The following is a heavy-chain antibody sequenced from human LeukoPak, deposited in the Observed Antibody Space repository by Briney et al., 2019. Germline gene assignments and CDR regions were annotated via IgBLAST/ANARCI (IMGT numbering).Heavy chain of an antibody. CDR1: GYTFTGYY. Sequence: GASVTVSCKASGYTFTGYYMHWVRQAPGQGLEWMGWINPNSGGTNYAQKFQGRVTMTRDTSISTAYMELSRLRSDDTAVYYCARGYSGGWYVFDYWGQGTLVTVSS. CDR3: ARGYSGGWYVFDY. D-gene: IGHD6-19*01. V-gene: IGHV1-2*02. CDR2: INPNSGGT. J-gene: IGHJ4*02.